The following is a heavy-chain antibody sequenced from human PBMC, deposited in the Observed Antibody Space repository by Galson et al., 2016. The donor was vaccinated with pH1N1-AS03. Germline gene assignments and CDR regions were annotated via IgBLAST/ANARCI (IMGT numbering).Heavy chain of an antibody. CDR3: ARESPLNYYRDL. J-gene: IGHJ2*01. V-gene: IGHV3-7*03. Sequence: SLRLSCAASGFSFSASWMSWVRQAPGKGLEWVANIRQDGSEKYDVDSVEGRFTISRDNAKNSLYLQMNSLRDEDRAVYYCARESPLNYYRDLWGRGTLVTVSS. CDR1: GFSFSASW. D-gene: IGHD1-26*01. CDR2: IRQDGSEK.